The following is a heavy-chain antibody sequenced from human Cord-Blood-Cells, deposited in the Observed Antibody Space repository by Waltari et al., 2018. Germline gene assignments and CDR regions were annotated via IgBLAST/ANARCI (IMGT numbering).Heavy chain of an antibody. CDR1: GGSISSGDSY. J-gene: IGHJ4*02. D-gene: IGHD7-27*01. CDR3: ASFNLLTGDSYYFDY. V-gene: IGHV4-30-4*01. CDR2: IYDSGST. Sequence: QVQLQESGPGLVKPSQTLSLHCTVSGGSISSGDSYWRLIRHPPGKGLEWIGYIYDSGSTYYNPSLKSRVTISVDTSKNQFSLKLSSVTAADTAVYYCASFNLLTGDSYYFDYWGQGTLVTVSS.